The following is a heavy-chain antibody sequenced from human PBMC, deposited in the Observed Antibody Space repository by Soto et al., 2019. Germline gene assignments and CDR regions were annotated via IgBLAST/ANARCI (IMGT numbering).Heavy chain of an antibody. D-gene: IGHD3-3*01. Sequence: GASVKVSCKASGFTFTSSAVQWVRQARGQRLEWIGWIVVGSGNTNYAQKFQERVTITRDMSTSTAYMELSSLRSEDTAVYYCAADVYYAFWSARMDVWGQGTTVTVSS. CDR2: IVVGSGNT. J-gene: IGHJ6*02. CDR1: GFTFTSSA. CDR3: AADVYYAFWSARMDV. V-gene: IGHV1-58*01.